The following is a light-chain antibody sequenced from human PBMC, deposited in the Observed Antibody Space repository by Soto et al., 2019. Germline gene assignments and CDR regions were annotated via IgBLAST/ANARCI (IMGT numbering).Light chain of an antibody. CDR1: SSDVGDYKF. Sequence: QSVLTQPPSASGSPGQSVTISCTGTSSDVGDYKFVSWYQQHPGKAPKLLMYEGNRRPSGVPDRFSGSKSGNTASLTVSGLQDEDEAEYYCTSYAGNNNVVFGGGTQLTVL. J-gene: IGLJ2*01. CDR3: TSYAGNNNVV. CDR2: EGN. V-gene: IGLV2-8*01.